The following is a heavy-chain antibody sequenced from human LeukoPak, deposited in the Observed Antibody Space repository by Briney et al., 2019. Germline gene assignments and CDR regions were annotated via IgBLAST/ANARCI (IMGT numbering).Heavy chain of an antibody. Sequence: GGSLKLSCAASGFTFSGSAMHWVRQASGKGLEWVGRIRSKANSYATAYAASVKGRFTISRDDSKNTAYLQMNSLKTEDTAVYYCTRHFGSGGPGRFDPWGQGILVTVCS. D-gene: IGHD6-19*01. CDR1: GFTFSGSA. J-gene: IGHJ5*02. CDR2: IRSKANSYAT. V-gene: IGHV3-73*01. CDR3: TRHFGSGGPGRFDP.